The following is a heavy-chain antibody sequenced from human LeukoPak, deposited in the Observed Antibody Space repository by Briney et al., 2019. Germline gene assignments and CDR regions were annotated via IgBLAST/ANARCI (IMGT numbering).Heavy chain of an antibody. V-gene: IGHV1-18*04. J-gene: IGHJ4*02. Sequence: ASVKVSCKASGYSFNNYGISWVRQAPGQGLEWMGWISAYNGNTNYAQKLQSRVTMTTDTSTSTAYMELRSLRSDDTAVYYCARFRPQQLVDYWGQGTLVTVSS. CDR2: ISAYNGNT. CDR1: GYSFNNYG. CDR3: ARFRPQQLVDY. D-gene: IGHD6-13*01.